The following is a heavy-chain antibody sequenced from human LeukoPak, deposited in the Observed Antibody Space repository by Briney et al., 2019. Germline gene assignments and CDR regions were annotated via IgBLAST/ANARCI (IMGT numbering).Heavy chain of an antibody. CDR2: ISSSGSTI. J-gene: IGHJ5*01. V-gene: IGHV3-11*04. CDR1: DYY. CDR3: ARDKTKLWFDY. Sequence: DYYWSWIRQAPGXGXEWVSYISSSGSTIYYADSVKGRFTISRDNAKNSLYLQMNSLRAEDTAVYYCARDKTKLWFDYWGQGTLVTVSS. D-gene: IGHD1-26*01.